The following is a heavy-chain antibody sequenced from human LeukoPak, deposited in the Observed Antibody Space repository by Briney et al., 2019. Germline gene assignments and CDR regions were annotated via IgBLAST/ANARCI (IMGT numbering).Heavy chain of an antibody. J-gene: IGHJ4*02. CDR1: GGSISSYY. CDR3: ARHRGYDFDY. CDR2: IYYSGST. V-gene: IGHV4-59*08. D-gene: IGHD3-10*01. Sequence: SETLSLTCTVSGGSISSYYLSWIRQPPGKGLEWIGYIYYSGSTNYNPSLKSRVTISVDPSKNQFSLKLSSVTAADTAVYYCARHRGYDFDYWGQGTLVTVSS.